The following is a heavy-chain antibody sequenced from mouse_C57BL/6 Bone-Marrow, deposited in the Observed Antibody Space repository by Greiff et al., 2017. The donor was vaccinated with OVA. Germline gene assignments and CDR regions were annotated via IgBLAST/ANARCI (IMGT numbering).Heavy chain of an antibody. CDR1: GYAFSSSW. Sequence: QVQLQQSGPELVKPGASVKISCKASGYAFSSSWMNWVKQRPGKGLEWIGRIYPGDGDTNYNGKVKGKATLTADKYYSTAYMQISSLTSDDSAVYFCARSHYYDAMDYWGQGTSVTVSS. D-gene: IGHD1-2*01. CDR2: IYPGDGDT. CDR3: ARSHYYDAMDY. V-gene: IGHV1-82*01. J-gene: IGHJ4*01.